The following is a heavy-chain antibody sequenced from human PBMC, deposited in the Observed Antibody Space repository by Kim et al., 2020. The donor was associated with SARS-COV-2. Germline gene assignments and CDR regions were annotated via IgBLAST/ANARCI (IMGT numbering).Heavy chain of an antibody. Sequence: DSVKGRFTTSRDNSKNTLYLQMNSLGAEDTAVYYCAKPVDCSSTSCSPFYWGQGTLVTVSS. CDR3: AKPVDCSSTSCSPFY. J-gene: IGHJ4*02. V-gene: IGHV3-23*01. D-gene: IGHD2-2*01.